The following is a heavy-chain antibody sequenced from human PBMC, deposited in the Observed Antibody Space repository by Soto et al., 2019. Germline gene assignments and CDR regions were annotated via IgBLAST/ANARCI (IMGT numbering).Heavy chain of an antibody. V-gene: IGHV3-30*01. CDR3: VRDRGSSDLDP. D-gene: IGHD6-13*01. CDR2: ISIDGTRT. J-gene: IGHJ5*02. CDR1: GFSLYSYV. Sequence: QAQLVESGGGVVQPGGYLRLSCVASGFSLYSYVIHWVRQTPGKGLQWVAVISIDGTRTYYADSVKGRFTVSRDNSKNTQYLQMYGLTIEDTAIYYCVRDRGSSDLDPWGQGTLVTVSS.